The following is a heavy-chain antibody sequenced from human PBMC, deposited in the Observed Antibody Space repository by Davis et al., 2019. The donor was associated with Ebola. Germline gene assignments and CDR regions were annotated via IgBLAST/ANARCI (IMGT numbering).Heavy chain of an antibody. D-gene: IGHD7-27*01. V-gene: IGHV1-2*02. CDR2: INPNSGGT. Sequence: AASVKVSCKASGYTFTGYYVHWVRQAPGQGLEWMGWINPNSGGTNYAQKFQGRVTLTRDTSISTAYMELSRLRSDDTAVYYCARDGITSNQKSGELDYWGQGPLVTVSS. CDR1: GYTFTGYY. CDR3: ARDGITSNQKSGELDY. J-gene: IGHJ4*02.